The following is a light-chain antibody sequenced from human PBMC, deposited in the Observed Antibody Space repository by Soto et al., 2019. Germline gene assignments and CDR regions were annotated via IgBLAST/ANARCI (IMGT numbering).Light chain of an antibody. CDR3: CSYAGSSTHVV. V-gene: IGLV2-23*01. CDR2: EGS. J-gene: IGLJ2*01. Sequence: QSVLTQPASVSGSPGQSITISCTGTSSDVGSYNLVSWYQQHPGKAPKLMIYEGSKRPSGVSNRFSSSKSGNTASLTISGLQAEDEDDYYGCSYAGSSTHVVFGGETKLTVL. CDR1: SSDVGSYNL.